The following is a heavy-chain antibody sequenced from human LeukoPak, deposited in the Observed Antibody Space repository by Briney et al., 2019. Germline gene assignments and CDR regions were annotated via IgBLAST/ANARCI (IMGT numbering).Heavy chain of an antibody. Sequence: ASVTVSCKATGGTFSSYASSWVGQAPGQGVEWMGGIFQIFGTANYAQKFQGRVTITTDESTSTAYMELSSLRSEDTAVYYCARSSGGYYDSSGYYYVSWFDPWGQGTLVTVSS. CDR3: ARSSGGYYDSSGYYYVSWFDP. J-gene: IGHJ5*02. V-gene: IGHV1-69*05. CDR2: IFQIFGTA. D-gene: IGHD3-22*01. CDR1: GGTFSSYA.